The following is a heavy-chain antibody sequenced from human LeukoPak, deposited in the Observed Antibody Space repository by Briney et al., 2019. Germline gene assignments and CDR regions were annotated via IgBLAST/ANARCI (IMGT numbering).Heavy chain of an antibody. J-gene: IGHJ4*02. CDR3: ATRTGYSSSWPTFDY. Sequence: GGSLRLSCAASGFTVSSNYMSWVRQAPGKGLEWVSVIYSGGSTYYADSVKGRFTISGDNSKNTLYLQMNSLRAEDTAVYYCATRTGYSSSWPTFDYWGQGTLVTVSS. V-gene: IGHV3-53*01. D-gene: IGHD6-13*01. CDR1: GFTVSSNY. CDR2: IYSGGST.